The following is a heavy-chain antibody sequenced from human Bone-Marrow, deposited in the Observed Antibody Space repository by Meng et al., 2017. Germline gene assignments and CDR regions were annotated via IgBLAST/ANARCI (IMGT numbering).Heavy chain of an antibody. CDR2: IYPGDSDT. D-gene: IGHD2-21*01. J-gene: IGHJ3*02. CDR3: ARPHFTRAGDWHFRGAFDI. CDR1: GYSFTSYW. Sequence: GESLKISCKGSGYSFTSYWIGWVRQMPGKGLEWMGIIYPGDSDTRYSPSFQGQVTISADKSISTAYLQWSSLKASDTAMYYCARPHFTRAGDWHFRGAFDIWGQGTMVTVSS. V-gene: IGHV5-51*01.